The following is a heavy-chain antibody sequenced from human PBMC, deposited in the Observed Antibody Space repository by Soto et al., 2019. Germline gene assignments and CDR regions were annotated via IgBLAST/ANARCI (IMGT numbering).Heavy chain of an antibody. CDR3: ARGLGRGVPAATHAGNWFDP. CDR1: GFTFSSYA. V-gene: IGHV3-30-3*01. J-gene: IGHJ5*02. Sequence: GGSLRLSCAASGFTFSSYAMHWVRQAPGKGLEWVAVISYDGSNKYYADSVKGRFTISRDNSKNTLYLQMNSLRAEDAAVYYCARGLGRGVPAATHAGNWFDPWGQGTLVTVSS. D-gene: IGHD2-2*01. CDR2: ISYDGSNK.